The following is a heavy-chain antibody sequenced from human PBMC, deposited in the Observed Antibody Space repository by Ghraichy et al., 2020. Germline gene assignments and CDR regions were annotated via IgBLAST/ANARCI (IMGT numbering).Heavy chain of an antibody. CDR1: GFTFRNFE. V-gene: IGHV3-48*03. Sequence: GGSLRLSCIASGFTFRNFEMNWVRQAPGKEPEWVAYISSSGSDTHYADTVKGRCTISRDNAQNSLYLQMNSLRVEDTAVYYCARDPQSDVLSPFDYWGQGKLVTVSS. CDR2: ISSSGSDT. CDR3: ARDPQSDVLSPFDY. D-gene: IGHD3-16*01. J-gene: IGHJ4*02.